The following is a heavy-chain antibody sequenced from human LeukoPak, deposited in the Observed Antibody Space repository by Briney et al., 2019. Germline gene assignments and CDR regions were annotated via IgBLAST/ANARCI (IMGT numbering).Heavy chain of an antibody. Sequence: GASLKISSKGSGYSFTNYWIGWVRQMPGKGLEWMGIIYPGDSDTKYSPSFRGQVTISADKSISTAYLQWSSLKASDTAMYYCARRFRAVTGPDYWGQGTLVTVSS. CDR2: IYPGDSDT. V-gene: IGHV5-51*01. D-gene: IGHD6-19*01. CDR1: GYSFTNYW. J-gene: IGHJ4*02. CDR3: ARRFRAVTGPDY.